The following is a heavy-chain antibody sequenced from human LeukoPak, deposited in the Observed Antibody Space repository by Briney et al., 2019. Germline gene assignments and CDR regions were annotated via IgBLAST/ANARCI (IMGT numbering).Heavy chain of an antibody. CDR2: ISWNSGSI. V-gene: IGHV3-9*01. Sequence: SLRLSCVAAGFTFDDYTMHWVRQAPGKGLEWVSGISWNSGSIGYADSVKGRFTISRDNAKNSLYLQMNSLRAEDTALYYCAKGGAYCSSTSCYFDYWGQGTLVTVSS. CDR1: GFTFDDYT. CDR3: AKGGAYCSSTSCYFDY. J-gene: IGHJ4*02. D-gene: IGHD2-2*01.